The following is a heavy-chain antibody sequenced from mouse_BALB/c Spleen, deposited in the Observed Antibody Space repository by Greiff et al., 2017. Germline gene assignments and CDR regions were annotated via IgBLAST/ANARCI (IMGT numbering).Heavy chain of an antibody. J-gene: IGHJ4*01. V-gene: IGHV2-6-7*02. D-gene: IGHD2-4*01. CDR2: IWGDGST. CDR3: AISYDYDEGDYAMDY. Sequence: VQLQESGPGLVAPSQSLSITCTVSGFSLTGYGVNCVRQPSGKGPEWLGMIWGDGSTDYNSAHKSRLIISKDNSKSQVFLKMNSLQTDDTARYYGAISYDYDEGDYAMDYWGQGTSVTVSS. CDR1: GFSLTGYG.